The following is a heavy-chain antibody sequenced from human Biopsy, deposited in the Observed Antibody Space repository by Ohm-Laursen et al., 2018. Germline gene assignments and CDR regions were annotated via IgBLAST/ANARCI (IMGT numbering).Heavy chain of an antibody. Sequence: GSLRLSCAASGFTFSSYVMSWVRQAPGKGLEWVSTISGSGSTTYYADSVKGRFTISRDNSKNTLYLQMNSLRAADTAKYYCATELLPPGVGGPWLESWGQGISVTVSS. CDR2: ISGSGSTT. CDR3: ATELLPPGVGGPWLES. D-gene: IGHD3-10*01. V-gene: IGHV3-23*01. J-gene: IGHJ5*01. CDR1: GFTFSSYV.